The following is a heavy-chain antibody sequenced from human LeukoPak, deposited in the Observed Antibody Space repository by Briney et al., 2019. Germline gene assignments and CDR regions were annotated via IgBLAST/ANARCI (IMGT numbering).Heavy chain of an antibody. CDR2: INPSGGST. V-gene: IGHV1-46*01. CDR3: ARDGDYDILTGTYYFDY. Sequence: GASVKVSCKASGYTFTSYYMRWVRQAPGQGLEWMGIINPSGGSTSYAQKFQGRVTMTRDMSTSTVYMELSSLRSEDTAVYYCARDGDYDILTGTYYFDYWGQGTLVTVSS. D-gene: IGHD3-9*01. CDR1: GYTFTSYY. J-gene: IGHJ4*02.